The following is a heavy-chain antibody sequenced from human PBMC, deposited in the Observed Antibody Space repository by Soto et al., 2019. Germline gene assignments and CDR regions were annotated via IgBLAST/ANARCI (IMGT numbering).Heavy chain of an antibody. Sequence: SETLSLTCTVSGGSISSGGYYWSWIRQHPGKGLEWIGYIYYSGSTYYNPSLKSRVTISVDTSKNQFSLKLSSVTAADTAVYYCARDTRYWNDGGYYYYYGMDVWGQGTTVTVSS. CDR1: GGSISSGGYY. V-gene: IGHV4-31*03. J-gene: IGHJ6*02. CDR3: ARDTRYWNDGGYYYYYGMDV. CDR2: IYYSGST. D-gene: IGHD1-1*01.